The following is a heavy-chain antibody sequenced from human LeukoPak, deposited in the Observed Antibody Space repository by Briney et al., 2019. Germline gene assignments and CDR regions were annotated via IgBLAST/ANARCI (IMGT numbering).Heavy chain of an antibody. CDR2: TTGSGGST. D-gene: IGHD4-23*01. J-gene: IGHJ4*02. Sequence: PGGSLRLSCAASGXTFSSYAVTWVRQAPGKGLEWVSATTGSGGSTYYADSVKGRFTISRDNSTNTLYLQMNSLRAEDTAVYYCARDGHGGNSFDYWGQGTLVTVSS. V-gene: IGHV3-23*01. CDR3: ARDGHGGNSFDY. CDR1: GXTFSSYA.